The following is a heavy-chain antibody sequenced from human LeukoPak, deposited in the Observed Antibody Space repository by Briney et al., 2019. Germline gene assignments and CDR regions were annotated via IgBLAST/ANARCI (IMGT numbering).Heavy chain of an antibody. CDR2: IIPIFGTA. CDR3: ARAKPPTVKGQYYFDY. J-gene: IGHJ4*02. D-gene: IGHD4-17*01. V-gene: IGHV1-69*13. Sequence: SVKVSCKASGGTFSSYAISWVRQAPGQGLEWMGGIIPIFGTANYAQKFQGRVTITADESTSTAYMELSGLRSEDTAVYYCARAKPPTVKGQYYFDYWGQGTLVTVSS. CDR1: GGTFSSYA.